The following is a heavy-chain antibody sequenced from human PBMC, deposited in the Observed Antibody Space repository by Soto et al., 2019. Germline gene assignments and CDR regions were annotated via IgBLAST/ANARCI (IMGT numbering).Heavy chain of an antibody. J-gene: IGHJ6*02. CDR1: GLTFASSA. CDR3: AAGVRGVINYYYYGMDV. Sequence: PVEVSCKASGLTFASSAVQWVRQDSGRRLEWIGWIVVGSGNTNYAQKFQERVTITRDMSTSTAYMELSSLRSEDTAVYYCAAGVRGVINYYYYGMDVWGQGTTVTVSS. CDR2: IVVGSGNT. D-gene: IGHD3-10*02. V-gene: IGHV1-58*01.